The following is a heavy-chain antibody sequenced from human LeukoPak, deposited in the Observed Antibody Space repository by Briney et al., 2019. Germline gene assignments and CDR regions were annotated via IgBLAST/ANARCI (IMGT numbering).Heavy chain of an antibody. D-gene: IGHD3-22*01. CDR2: INPNSGGT. CDR1: GYTFTGYY. Sequence: ASVKVSCKASGYTFTGYYMHWVRQAPGQGLEWMGWINPNSGGTNYAQKFQGRVTMTRDTSISTAYMELSRLRSDDTAVYYCARESSYYYDSSGYYRRRYYFDYWGQGTLVTVSS. J-gene: IGHJ4*02. V-gene: IGHV1-2*02. CDR3: ARESSYYYDSSGYYRRRYYFDY.